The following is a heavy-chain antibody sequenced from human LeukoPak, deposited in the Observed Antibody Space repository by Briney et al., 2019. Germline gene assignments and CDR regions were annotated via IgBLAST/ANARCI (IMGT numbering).Heavy chain of an antibody. CDR2: IYYSGST. CDR1: GGSISSYY. V-gene: IGHV4-59*01. CDR3: ARDSNLRNYYYMDV. D-gene: IGHD4-11*01. Sequence: PSETLSLTCTVSGGSISSYYWSWIRQPPGKGLEWIGYIYYSGSTNYNPSLKSRVTISVDTSKNQFSLKLSSVTAADTAVYYCARDSNLRNYYYMDVWGKGTTVTVSS. J-gene: IGHJ6*03.